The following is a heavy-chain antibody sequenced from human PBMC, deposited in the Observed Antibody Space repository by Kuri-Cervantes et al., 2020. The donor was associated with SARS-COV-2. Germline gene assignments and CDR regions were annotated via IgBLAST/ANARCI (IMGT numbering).Heavy chain of an antibody. V-gene: IGHV3-7*01. CDR2: TKQDGSGQ. CDR1: GFTFSSYW. Sequence: GESLKISCAASGFTFSSYWMNWVRQAPGKGLEWVASTKQDGSGQYYVDSVRGRFTISRDNAKNSLFLQMNSLRAEDTAVYYCARELGGGSVWGQGTLVTVSS. D-gene: IGHD2-15*01. CDR3: ARELGGGSV. J-gene: IGHJ4*02.